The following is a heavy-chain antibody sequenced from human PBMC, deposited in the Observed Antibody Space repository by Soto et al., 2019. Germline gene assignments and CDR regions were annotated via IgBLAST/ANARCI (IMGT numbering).Heavy chain of an antibody. V-gene: IGHV4-30-2*01. Sequence: TLYITWCSSGFYLTRGRSSLHWVRPPPGKGLEWIAYISHSGSTYYNPSLKGRVTVSVDRSKNQFSLKLDSVSAADTAIYYCVRESAPSGPYYFDTWGPGTLVTVSS. J-gene: IGHJ5*02. CDR3: VRESAPSGPYYFDT. CDR1: GFYLTRGRSS. CDR2: ISHSGST. D-gene: IGHD3-10*01.